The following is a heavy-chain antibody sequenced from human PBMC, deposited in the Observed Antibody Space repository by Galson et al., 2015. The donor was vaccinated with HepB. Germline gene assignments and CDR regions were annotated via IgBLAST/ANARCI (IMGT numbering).Heavy chain of an antibody. V-gene: IGHV1-69*13. CDR2: IMFIFGTE. CDR1: GDTVSSYG. J-gene: IGHJ4*02. D-gene: IGHD6-6*01. Sequence: SVKVSCKASGDTVSSYGISWVRQAPGQGLEWMGGIMFIFGTENYAQKFQGRVTITADDSTRTAYMELSRLTSDDTAVYYCARGWWPYEYSTSSTPALFDYWGQGTLVTVSS. CDR3: ARGWWPYEYSTSSTPALFDY.